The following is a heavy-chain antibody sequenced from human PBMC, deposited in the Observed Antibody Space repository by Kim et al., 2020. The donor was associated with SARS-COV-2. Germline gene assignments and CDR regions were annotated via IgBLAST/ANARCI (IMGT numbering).Heavy chain of an antibody. CDR1: GGSISSGGYY. J-gene: IGHJ4*02. D-gene: IGHD2-21*02. Sequence: SETLSLTCTVSGGSISSGGYYWSWIRQHPGKGLEWIGYISYSGSTYYNPSLKSRVTISVDTSKNQFSLKLSSVTAADTAIYYCARSLAVTATLIGYWDQGTLVTVSS. CDR2: ISYSGST. V-gene: IGHV4-31*03. CDR3: ARSLAVTATLIGY.